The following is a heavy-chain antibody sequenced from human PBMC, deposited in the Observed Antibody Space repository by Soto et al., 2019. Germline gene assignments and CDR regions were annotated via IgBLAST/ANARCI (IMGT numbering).Heavy chain of an antibody. Sequence: ASVKVSCKASGYTFSSYAMHWVRQAPGQRLEWMGWINAGYGNTKSSQKFQDRVTISRDTFASTAYMELTSLRSEDTAVYYCARDTGDGTFDFWGQGTLVTSPQ. CDR3: ARDTGDGTFDF. J-gene: IGHJ4*02. D-gene: IGHD7-27*01. V-gene: IGHV1-3*01. CDR2: INAGYGNT. CDR1: GYTFSSYA.